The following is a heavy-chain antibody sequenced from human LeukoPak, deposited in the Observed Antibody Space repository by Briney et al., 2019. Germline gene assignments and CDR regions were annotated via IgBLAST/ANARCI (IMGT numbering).Heavy chain of an antibody. V-gene: IGHV3-48*01. CDR2: ISSSGTTI. D-gene: IGHD3-10*01. Sequence: GGSLRLSCAASGFTFSTSRMNWVRQAPGKGLEWVSYISSSGTTIYYADSVKGRFTISRDNAKNSLHLQMNSLRAEDTAVYYCARDGPGKTFDYWGQGTLVTVSS. J-gene: IGHJ4*02. CDR3: ARDGPGKTFDY. CDR1: GFTFSTSR.